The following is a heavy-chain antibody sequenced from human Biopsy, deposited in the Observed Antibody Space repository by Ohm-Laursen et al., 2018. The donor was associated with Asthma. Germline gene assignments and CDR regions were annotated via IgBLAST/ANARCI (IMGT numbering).Heavy chain of an antibody. Sequence: SETLSLTCTVSGVSINNFYWSWIRQPPGKGLESIGHVYYSGSTNYSPSLKSRVTISIDASKNQFSLKLTSVTAADTAVYYCARGVDRVTGLLDHFDSWGQGTLVTVSS. D-gene: IGHD2-21*02. CDR1: GVSINNFY. CDR3: ARGVDRVTGLLDHFDS. CDR2: VYYSGST. J-gene: IGHJ4*02. V-gene: IGHV4-59*01.